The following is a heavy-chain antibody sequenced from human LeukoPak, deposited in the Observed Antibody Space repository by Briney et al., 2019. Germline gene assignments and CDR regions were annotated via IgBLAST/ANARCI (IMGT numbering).Heavy chain of an antibody. V-gene: IGHV1-2*02. J-gene: IGHJ4*02. Sequence: GASVKVSCKASGYTFTGYYMHWVRQAPGQGLEWMGWINPNSGGTNYAQKFQGRVTMTRDTSISTAYMELSRLRSDDTAVYYCARFLGDSSGYSNFDYWGQGTLVTVSP. CDR2: INPNSGGT. CDR3: ARFLGDSSGYSNFDY. CDR1: GYTFTGYY. D-gene: IGHD3-22*01.